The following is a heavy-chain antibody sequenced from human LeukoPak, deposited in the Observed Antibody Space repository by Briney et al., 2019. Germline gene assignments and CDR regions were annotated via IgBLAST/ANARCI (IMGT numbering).Heavy chain of an antibody. CDR1: GFTFSTYA. J-gene: IGHJ2*01. CDR2: ISDSGANT. D-gene: IGHD6-19*01. CDR3: AKSMTLQWRGFFDL. V-gene: IGHV3-23*01. Sequence: GGSLRLSCAASGFTFSTYAMSWVRQAPGKGLEWVSTISDSGANTYYADSVRGRYTISRDNSKNTLYLQKNSLRADDTAIYYCAKSMTLQWRGFFDLWGRGTHVTVSS.